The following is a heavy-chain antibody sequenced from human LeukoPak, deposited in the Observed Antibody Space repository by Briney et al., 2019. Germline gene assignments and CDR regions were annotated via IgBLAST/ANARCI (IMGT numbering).Heavy chain of an antibody. V-gene: IGHV3-23*01. CDR2: ISRSGDVT. CDR3: AKDRDDYGDFAFDY. Sequence: GGSLRLSCAASGFTFSSYVMNWVRQDPGEGLEWVSGISRSGDVTYYADSVKGRFTISRDNSKNTLYLQIDGLRAEDTAIYYCAKDRDDYGDFAFDYWGQGTLVTVSS. CDR1: GFTFSSYV. J-gene: IGHJ4*02. D-gene: IGHD4-17*01.